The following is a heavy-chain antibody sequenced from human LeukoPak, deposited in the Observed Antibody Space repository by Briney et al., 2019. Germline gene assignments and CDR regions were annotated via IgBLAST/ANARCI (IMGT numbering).Heavy chain of an antibody. Sequence: SETLSLTCAVYGGSFSLYYWSWIRQPPEKGLEWIGEINHSGSTNYNPSLKSRVTISVDTSKNQCSLKLSSVTAADTAVYYCARGLPVDSSSGAALENWGQGTLVTVSS. CDR1: GGSFSLYY. D-gene: IGHD6-13*01. CDR3: ARGLPVDSSSGAALEN. J-gene: IGHJ4*02. V-gene: IGHV4-34*01. CDR2: INHSGST.